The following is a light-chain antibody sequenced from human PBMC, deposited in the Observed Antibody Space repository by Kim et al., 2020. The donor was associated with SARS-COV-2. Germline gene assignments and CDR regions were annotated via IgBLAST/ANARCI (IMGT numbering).Light chain of an antibody. CDR3: NSRDSSGNHYV. CDR2: GKN. Sequence: ALGQTVRITCQGDSLRSYYASWYQQKPGQAPVLVIYGKNNRPSGIPDRFSGSSSGNTASLTITGAQAEDEADYYCNSRDSSGNHYVFGTGTKVTDL. V-gene: IGLV3-19*01. J-gene: IGLJ1*01. CDR1: SLRSYY.